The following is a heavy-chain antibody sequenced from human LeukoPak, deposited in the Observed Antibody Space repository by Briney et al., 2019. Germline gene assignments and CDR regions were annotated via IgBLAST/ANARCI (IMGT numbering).Heavy chain of an antibody. Sequence: PSETLSLTRAVYGGSFSGYYWSWIRQPPGKGLEWIGEINHSGSTNYNPSLKSRVTISVDTSKNQFSLKLSSVTAADTAVYYCARVKYYYGSGGYWYYFDYWGQGTLVTVSS. CDR1: GGSFSGYY. V-gene: IGHV4-34*01. CDR3: ARVKYYYGSGGYWYYFDY. D-gene: IGHD3-10*01. J-gene: IGHJ4*02. CDR2: INHSGST.